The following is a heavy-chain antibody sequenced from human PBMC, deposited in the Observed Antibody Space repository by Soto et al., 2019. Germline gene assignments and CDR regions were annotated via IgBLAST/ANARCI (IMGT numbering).Heavy chain of an antibody. V-gene: IGHV1-2*04. J-gene: IGHJ6*02. CDR3: ARVWVYYDFWSGSSANYYYYGMDV. D-gene: IGHD3-3*01. Sequence: ASVKVSCKASGYTFTGYYMHWVRQAPGQGLEWMGWINPNSGGTNYAQKFQGWVTMTRDTSISTAYMELSRLRSDDTAVYYCARVWVYYDFWSGSSANYYYYGMDVWGQGTTVTVSS. CDR1: GYTFTGYY. CDR2: INPNSGGT.